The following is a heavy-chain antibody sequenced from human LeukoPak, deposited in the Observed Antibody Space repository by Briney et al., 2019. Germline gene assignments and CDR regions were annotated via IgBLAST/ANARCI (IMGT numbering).Heavy chain of an antibody. V-gene: IGHV3-23*01. J-gene: IGHJ4*02. CDR3: AKSDSGSYDYYDY. D-gene: IGHD1-26*01. CDR2: ISGSGSST. Sequence: PGGSLRLSCAVSGFTFSSYAMSWVRRAPEKGLEWVSPISGSGSSTYKADSVKGRFTISRDNSKNTLYLQMNSLRAEDTAVYYCAKSDSGSYDYYDYWGQGTLVTVSS. CDR1: GFTFSSYA.